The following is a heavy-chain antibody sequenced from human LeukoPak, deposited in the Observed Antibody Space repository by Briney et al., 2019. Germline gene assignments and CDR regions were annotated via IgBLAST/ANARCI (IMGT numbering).Heavy chain of an antibody. CDR2: ISGSGGST. D-gene: IGHD3-22*01. CDR1: GFTFSSYA. V-gene: IGHV3-23*01. Sequence: GGSLRLSCAASGFTFSSYAMSWVRQAPGKGLEWVSPISGSGGSTYYADSVKGRFTISRDNSKSTLYLQMNSLRAEDTAVYYCAKGRYYDSSGYYRYWGQGTLVTVSS. CDR3: AKGRYYDSSGYYRY. J-gene: IGHJ4*02.